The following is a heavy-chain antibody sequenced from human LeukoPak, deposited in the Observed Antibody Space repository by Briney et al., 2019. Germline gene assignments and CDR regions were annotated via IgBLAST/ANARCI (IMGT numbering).Heavy chain of an antibody. V-gene: IGHV1-2*02. J-gene: IGHJ4*02. CDR2: INPNSGGT. CDR1: GYTFTGYY. CDR3: ARPPVYSYARGDFDY. Sequence: ASVKVSCKASGYTFTGYYMHWVRQAPGQGLEWMGWINPNSGGTNYAQKLQGRVTMTRDTSISTAYMELSRLRSDDTAVYYCARPPVYSYARGDFDYWSQGTLVTVSS. D-gene: IGHD5-18*01.